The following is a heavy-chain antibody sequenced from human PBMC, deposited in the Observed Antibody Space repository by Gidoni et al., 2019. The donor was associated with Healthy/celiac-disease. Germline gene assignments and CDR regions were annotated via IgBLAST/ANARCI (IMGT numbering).Heavy chain of an antibody. CDR1: GFTFSSYW. Sequence: EVQLVESGGGLVQPGGSLRLSCAASGFTFSSYWMHWVRQAPGKGLVWVSRINSDGSSTSYADSVKGRFTISRDNAKNTLYLQMNSLRAEDTAVYYCARDTEIVVVPAAANWYFDLWGRGTLVTVSS. V-gene: IGHV3-74*01. CDR3: ARDTEIVVVPAAANWYFDL. J-gene: IGHJ2*01. CDR2: INSDGSST. D-gene: IGHD2-2*01.